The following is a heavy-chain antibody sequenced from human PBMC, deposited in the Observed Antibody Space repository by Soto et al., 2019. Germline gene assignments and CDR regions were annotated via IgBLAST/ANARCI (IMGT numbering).Heavy chain of an antibody. CDR3: ARVRIAAAGLYNYFDY. V-gene: IGHV1-2*04. CDR1: GYTFTGYY. Sequence: QVQLVQSGAEVKKPGASVKVSCKASGYTFTGYYMHWVRQAPGQGLEWMGWINPNSGGTNYAQKFQGWVTMTRDTSISTGYMELSRLISDDTAVYYCARVRIAAAGLYNYFDYWCQGTLVTVSS. J-gene: IGHJ4*02. D-gene: IGHD6-13*01. CDR2: INPNSGGT.